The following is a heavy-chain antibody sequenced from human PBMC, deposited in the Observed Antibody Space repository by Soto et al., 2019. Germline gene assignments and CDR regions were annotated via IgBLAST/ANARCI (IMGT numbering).Heavy chain of an antibody. CDR3: ARSYGIDV. V-gene: IGHV3-23*01. J-gene: IGHJ6*02. Sequence: SLRLSCAASGLTLTNYAMNWVRQAPGRGLAWVSLISSNGGATYYADSVRGRFTISRDNSKNTVFLQMNSLRAEDTAVYFCARSYGIDVWGQGTTVTVSS. CDR1: GLTLTNYA. CDR2: ISSNGGAT.